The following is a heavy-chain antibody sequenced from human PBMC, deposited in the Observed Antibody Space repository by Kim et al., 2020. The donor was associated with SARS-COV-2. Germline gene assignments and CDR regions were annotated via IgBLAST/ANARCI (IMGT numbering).Heavy chain of an antibody. CDR1: GGTFSSYA. J-gene: IGHJ6*02. V-gene: IGHV1-69*13. D-gene: IGHD3-10*01. CDR3: ARGRSGLVRGVITLYYYYYYGMDV. CDR2: IIPIFGTA. Sequence: ASVKVSCKASGGTFSSYAISWVRQAPGQGLEWMGGIIPIFGTANYAQKFQGRVTITADESTSTAYMELSSLRSEDTAVYYCARGRSGLVRGVITLYYYYYYGMDVWGQGTTVTVSS.